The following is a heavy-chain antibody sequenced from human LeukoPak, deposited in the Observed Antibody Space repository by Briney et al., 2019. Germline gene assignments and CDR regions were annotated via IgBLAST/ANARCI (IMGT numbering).Heavy chain of an antibody. CDR1: GYSFTSYW. CDR3: ARQAYYDYVWGSYRSNRYFDY. CDR2: IYPGDSDT. J-gene: IGHJ4*02. V-gene: IGHV5-51*01. D-gene: IGHD3-16*02. Sequence: GESLKISCKGSGYSFTSYWIGWVRQMSGKGLEWMGIIYPGDSDTRYSPSFQGQVTISADKSISTAYLQWSSLKASDTAMYYCARQAYYDYVWGSYRSNRYFDYWGQGTLVTVSS.